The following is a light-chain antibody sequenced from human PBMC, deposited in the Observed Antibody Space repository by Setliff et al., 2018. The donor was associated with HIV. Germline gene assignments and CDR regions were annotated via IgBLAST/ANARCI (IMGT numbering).Light chain of an antibody. J-gene: IGKJ1*01. CDR2: WAS. CDR1: QNVLYRSSNKNY. V-gene: IGKV4-1*01. Sequence: DIVMTQSPDSLAVSLGERATTNCKSSQNVLYRSSNKNYLAWYQHKPGQPPKLLIYWASTRDSGVPDRFSGSGSGTDFTLTISSLQAEDVAVYYCQQYYSSPQTFGQGTKVDIK. CDR3: QQYYSSPQT.